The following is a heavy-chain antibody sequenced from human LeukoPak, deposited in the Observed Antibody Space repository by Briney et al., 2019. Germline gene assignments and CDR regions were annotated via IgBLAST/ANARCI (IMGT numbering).Heavy chain of an antibody. Sequence: GGSLRLSCAASGFTFDDYAMHWVRQAPGKGLEWVSGISWNSGSIGYADSVKGRFTISRDNAKNSLYLQMNSLRAEDTALYYCAKGVYYDSSGYVDYWGQGTLVTVSP. CDR3: AKGVYYDSSGYVDY. V-gene: IGHV3-9*01. D-gene: IGHD3-22*01. J-gene: IGHJ4*02. CDR1: GFTFDDYA. CDR2: ISWNSGSI.